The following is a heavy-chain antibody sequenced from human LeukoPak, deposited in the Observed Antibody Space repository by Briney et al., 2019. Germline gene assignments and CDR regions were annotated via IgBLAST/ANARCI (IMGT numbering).Heavy chain of an antibody. J-gene: IGHJ6*03. D-gene: IGHD2-15*01. CDR3: ARTTLGYCSGGSCYSLYYYYMDV. V-gene: IGHV4-59*01. CDR1: GGSISSYD. CDR2: IYYSWST. Sequence: PSETLSLTCTVSGGSISSYDWSWLRQPPGKGLEWIGYIYYSWSTNYNPSLKSRVTISVDTSKNQFSLKPSSVTAADTAVYYCARTTLGYCSGGSCYSLYYYYMDVWGKGTTVTVSS.